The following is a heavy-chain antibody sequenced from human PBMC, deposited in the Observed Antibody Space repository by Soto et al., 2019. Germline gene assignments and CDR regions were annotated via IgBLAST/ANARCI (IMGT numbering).Heavy chain of an antibody. Sequence: PGGSLRLSCAASGFTFSSYAMSWVRQAPGKGLEWVSAISGSGGSTYYADSVKGRFTISRDNSKNTLYLQMNSLRAEDTAVYYCAKDRDSLRYFDWPHDYWGQGTLVTVSS. CDR3: AKDRDSLRYFDWPHDY. CDR1: GFTFSSYA. CDR2: ISGSGGST. V-gene: IGHV3-23*01. J-gene: IGHJ4*02. D-gene: IGHD3-9*01.